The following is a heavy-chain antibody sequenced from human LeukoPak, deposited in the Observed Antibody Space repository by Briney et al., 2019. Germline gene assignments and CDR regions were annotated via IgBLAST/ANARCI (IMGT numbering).Heavy chain of an antibody. CDR3: ARESSGWYYFDY. V-gene: IGHV4-61*01. CDR1: GGSFSSGSYY. CDR2: IYYSGST. Sequence: SETLSLTCTVSGGSFSSGSYYWSWIRQPPGKGLEWIGYIYYSGSTNDNPSLKSRVTISVDTSKNQFSLKLSSVTAADTAVYYCARESSGWYYFDYWGQGTLVTVSS. D-gene: IGHD6-19*01. J-gene: IGHJ4*02.